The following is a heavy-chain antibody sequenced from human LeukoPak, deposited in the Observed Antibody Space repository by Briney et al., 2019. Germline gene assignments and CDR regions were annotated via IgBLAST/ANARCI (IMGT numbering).Heavy chain of an antibody. CDR1: GLTFNTYS. V-gene: IGHV3-48*01. CDR3: AREGAQPNDY. CDR2: ISSSSTI. J-gene: IGHJ4*02. Sequence: PGGSLRLSCAASGLTFNTYSMNWVRQAPGKGLEWVSHISSSSTIYYADSVKGRFTISRDNAKNSLYLQMNSLRAEDTAVYYCAREGAQPNDYWGQGTLVTVSS. D-gene: IGHD4/OR15-4a*01.